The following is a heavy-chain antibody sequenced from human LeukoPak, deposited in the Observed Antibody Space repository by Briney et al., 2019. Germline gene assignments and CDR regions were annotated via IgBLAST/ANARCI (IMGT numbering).Heavy chain of an antibody. D-gene: IGHD3-22*01. CDR3: AQDLSGGNSGYIDD. V-gene: IGHV3-33*06. J-gene: IGHJ4*02. CDR1: GFSFSTYG. Sequence: GGSLRLSCVASGFSFSTYGMHWVRQAPGKGLEWVAVVWNDGSNEYYTDSVKGRFTISRDNSKNTLYLQMNSLRAEDTAMYYCAQDLSGGNSGYIDDWGQGTLVTVSS. CDR2: VWNDGSNE.